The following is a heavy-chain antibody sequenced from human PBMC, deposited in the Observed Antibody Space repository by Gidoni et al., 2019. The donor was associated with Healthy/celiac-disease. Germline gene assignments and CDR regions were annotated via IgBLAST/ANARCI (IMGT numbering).Heavy chain of an antibody. CDR2: ISYDGSNK. CDR3: AKDLNGIAAAGSPGY. V-gene: IGHV3-30*18. D-gene: IGHD6-13*01. Sequence: QVQLVESGGGVVQPGRSLRLSCAASGFTFSSYGMHWVRQAPGKGLEWVAAISYDGSNKYYADSVKGRFTISRDNSKNTLYLQMNSLRAEDTAVYYCAKDLNGIAAAGSPGYWGQGTLVTVSS. CDR1: GFTFSSYG. J-gene: IGHJ4*02.